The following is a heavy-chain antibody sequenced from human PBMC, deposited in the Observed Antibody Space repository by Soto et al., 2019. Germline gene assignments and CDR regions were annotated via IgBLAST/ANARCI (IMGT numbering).Heavy chain of an antibody. CDR2: ISSSGGST. Sequence: EVQLLESGGGLVQPGGSLRLSCAASGFTFSSYTMSWVRQGPGKGLEWVSGISSSGGSTVYADSVKGRFTISRDNFKNALSLQINRLRAEDTAVYYGAKGGGDYWGQGTAVTVSS. CDR1: GFTFSSYT. V-gene: IGHV3-23*01. J-gene: IGHJ4*02. CDR3: AKGGGDY. D-gene: IGHD3-16*01.